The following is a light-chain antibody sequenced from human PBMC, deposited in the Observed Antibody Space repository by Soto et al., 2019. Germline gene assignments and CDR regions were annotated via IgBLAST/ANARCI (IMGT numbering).Light chain of an antibody. V-gene: IGKV3-15*01. CDR2: GAS. CDR3: QQYNNWLYT. Sequence: EIVMTQSPATLSVSPGERATLSCRASQSVSSNLAWYQQKPGQAPRLLIYGASTRATGIPARFSGSGSGTEFTLTSSSLQSEDGAVYYCQQYNNWLYTFGQGTKLEIK. CDR1: QSVSSN. J-gene: IGKJ2*01.